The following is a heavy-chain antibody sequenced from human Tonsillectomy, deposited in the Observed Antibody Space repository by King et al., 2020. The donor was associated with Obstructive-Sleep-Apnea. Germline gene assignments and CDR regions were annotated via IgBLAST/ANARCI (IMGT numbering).Heavy chain of an antibody. Sequence: QVQLQESGPGLVKPSQTLSLTCTVSGGSISSGGYYWSWIRQHPGKGLEWIGYIYYSGSTYYNPSLKSRVTISVDTSKNQISLKLSSVTAADTAVYYCARVDQIAVAGKALDYWGQGTLVTVSS. CDR1: GGSISSGGYY. D-gene: IGHD6-19*01. CDR2: IYYSGST. CDR3: ARVDQIAVAGKALDY. V-gene: IGHV4-31*03. J-gene: IGHJ4*02.